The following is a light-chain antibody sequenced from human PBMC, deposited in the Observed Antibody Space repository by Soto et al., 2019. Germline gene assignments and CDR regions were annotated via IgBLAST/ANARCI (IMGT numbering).Light chain of an antibody. Sequence: QPVLTQPPSVSGSPGQSITISCTGTSSDVGGYNYVSWYQQHPGKAPKLMIYDVSNRPSGVSNRFSGSKSGNTASLTISGLQAEDEADYYCSSYTSSSTLLYVFGTGTKLTVL. CDR2: DVS. CDR1: SSDVGGYNY. J-gene: IGLJ1*01. V-gene: IGLV2-14*01. CDR3: SSYTSSSTLLYV.